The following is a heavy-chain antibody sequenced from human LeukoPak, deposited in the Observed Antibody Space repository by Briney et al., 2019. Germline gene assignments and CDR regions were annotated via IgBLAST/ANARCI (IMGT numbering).Heavy chain of an antibody. D-gene: IGHD3-22*01. CDR2: IYYSGST. J-gene: IGHJ4*02. Sequence: PSETLSLTCTVSGGSISSGGYYWSWIRQHPGKGLEWIGYIYYSGSTYYNPSLKSRVTISVDTSKNQFSLKLSSVTAADTAVYYCARDRSGYYDSSGYYYFDYWGQGTLVTVSS. V-gene: IGHV4-31*03. CDR3: ARDRSGYYDSSGYYYFDY. CDR1: GGSISSGGYY.